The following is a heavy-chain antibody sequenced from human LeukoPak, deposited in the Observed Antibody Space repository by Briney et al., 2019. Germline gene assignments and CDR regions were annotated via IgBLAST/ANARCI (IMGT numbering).Heavy chain of an antibody. CDR3: ATGVRGYNSALDY. Sequence: GGSLRLSCAASGFTLSNYYMNWVRQAPGKGLEWVSSISSGSSYIYYADSGRGQFTSSRDNAKNSLYLQMHSLRAEDTAVYYCATGVRGYNSALDYWGQGTLVTVSS. V-gene: IGHV3-21*01. D-gene: IGHD6-19*01. CDR2: ISSGSSYI. J-gene: IGHJ4*02. CDR1: GFTLSNYY.